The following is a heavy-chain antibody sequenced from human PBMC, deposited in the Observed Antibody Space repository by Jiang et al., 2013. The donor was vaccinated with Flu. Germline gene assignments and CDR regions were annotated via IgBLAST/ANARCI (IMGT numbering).Heavy chain of an antibody. CDR3: ARVRAGRGEGTT. Sequence: VQLVESGGGVVQPGRSLRLSCAASGFTFSSYAMHWVRQAPGKGLEWVAVISYDGSNKYYADSVKGRFTISRDNSKNTLYLQMNSLRAEDTAVYYCARVRAGRGEGTTWGQGTLVTVLL. J-gene: IGHJ4*02. CDR1: GFTFSSYA. V-gene: IGHV3-30-3*01. CDR2: ISYDGSNK. D-gene: IGHD3-16*01.